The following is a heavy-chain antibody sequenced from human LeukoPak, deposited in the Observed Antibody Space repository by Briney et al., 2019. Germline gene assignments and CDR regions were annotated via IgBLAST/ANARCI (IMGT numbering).Heavy chain of an antibody. J-gene: IGHJ5*02. Sequence: ASVKVSCKASGYTVTNYDINWVRQATGQGLEWIGYMNPNTGDTGYAHKFQGRVTMTRDTSVNTAYMELRSLTSEDTAVYYCATTLRSKPPWGQGTLVTVSS. CDR3: ATTLRSKPP. CDR1: GYTVTNYD. V-gene: IGHV1-8*01. CDR2: MNPNTGDT. D-gene: IGHD5-12*01.